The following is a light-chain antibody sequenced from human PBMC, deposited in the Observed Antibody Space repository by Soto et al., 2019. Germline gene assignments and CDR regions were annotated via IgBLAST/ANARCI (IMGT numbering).Light chain of an antibody. V-gene: IGKV3-20*01. J-gene: IGKJ1*01. CDR3: HQYGYLGT. CDR1: QIVSSSF. CDR2: DAC. Sequence: EIVLTQSPGTLSLSPGERATLSCRASQIVSSSFLAWYEQKPGQAPRLLTYDACIRATDIPDSFSGSWYGKDFIITISRLEAEDFAVYYCHQYGYLGTFGQGTKVDIK.